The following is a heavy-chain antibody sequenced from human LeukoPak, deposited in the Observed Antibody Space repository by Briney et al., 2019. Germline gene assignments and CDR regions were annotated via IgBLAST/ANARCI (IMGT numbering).Heavy chain of an antibody. J-gene: IGHJ6*03. D-gene: IGHD3-10*01. V-gene: IGHV1-18*04. CDR2: ISAYNGNT. CDR1: GYTFTGYY. CDR3: ATTLLWFGELSYYYYYMDV. Sequence: GASVKVSCKASGYTFTGYYMHWVRQAPGQGVEWMGWISAYNGNTNYAQKLQGRGTITTDTKKSTDYIEMRSLRSDDTAVYYCATTLLWFGELSYYYYYMDVWGKGTTVTVSS.